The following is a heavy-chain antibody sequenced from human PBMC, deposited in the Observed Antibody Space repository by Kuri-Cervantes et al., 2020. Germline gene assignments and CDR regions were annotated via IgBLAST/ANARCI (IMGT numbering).Heavy chain of an antibody. Sequence: SVKVSCKASGYTFTSYGISWVRQAPGQGLEWMGRIIPILGIANYAQKFQGRVTITADKSTSTAYMELSSLRSEDTAVYYCARVGVLLWFGELSLDIWGQGTMVTVSS. CDR3: ARVGVLLWFGELSLDI. CDR1: GYTFTSYG. J-gene: IGHJ3*02. V-gene: IGHV1-69*04. CDR2: IIPILGIA. D-gene: IGHD3-10*01.